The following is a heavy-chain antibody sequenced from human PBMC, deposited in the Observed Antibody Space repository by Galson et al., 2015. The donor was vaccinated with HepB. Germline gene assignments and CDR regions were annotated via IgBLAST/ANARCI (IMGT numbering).Heavy chain of an antibody. Sequence: SVKVSCKASGGTFSSYTISWVRQAPGQGLEWMGRIIPILGIANYAQKFQGRVTITADKSTSTAYMELSSLRSEDTAVYYCAREGYCSGGSCYSGASFDYWGQGTLVTVSS. CDR1: GGTFSSYT. D-gene: IGHD2-15*01. V-gene: IGHV1-69*04. CDR2: IIPILGIA. J-gene: IGHJ4*02. CDR3: AREGYCSGGSCYSGASFDY.